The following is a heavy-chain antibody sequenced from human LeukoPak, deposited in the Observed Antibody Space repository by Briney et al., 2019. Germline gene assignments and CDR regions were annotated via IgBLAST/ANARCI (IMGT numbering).Heavy chain of an antibody. Sequence: SGGSLRLSCAASGSTFSSYAMSWVRQAPGKGLEWVSGISGSGGSTYYADSVKGRFTISRDNSKNTLSLQMNSLRAEDTAVYYCAKGDTQGYCSGGSCYSTDYWGQGTLVTVSS. CDR1: GSTFSSYA. V-gene: IGHV3-23*01. J-gene: IGHJ4*02. CDR2: ISGSGGST. CDR3: AKGDTQGYCSGGSCYSTDY. D-gene: IGHD2-15*01.